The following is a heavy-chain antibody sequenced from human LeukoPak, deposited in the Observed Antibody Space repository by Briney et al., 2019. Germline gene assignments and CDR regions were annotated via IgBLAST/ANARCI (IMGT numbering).Heavy chain of an antibody. J-gene: IGHJ6*02. CDR1: GFTFTNYA. CDR3: ARYCSGGNCHSSLPGSAYYGMDV. V-gene: IGHV3-23*01. D-gene: IGHD2-15*01. CDR2: ISGSGGST. Sequence: GGSLRLSCAASGFTFTNYAMTWVRQAPGKGLEWVSVISGSGGSTHYADSVKGRFTISRDNSKNTLYLQMNSLRADDTAVYYCARYCSGGNCHSSLPGSAYYGMDVWGQGTTVTVS.